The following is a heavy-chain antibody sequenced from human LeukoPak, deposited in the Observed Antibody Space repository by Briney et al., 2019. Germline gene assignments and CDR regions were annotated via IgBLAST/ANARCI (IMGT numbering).Heavy chain of an antibody. J-gene: IGHJ6*02. CDR1: GFTFSSYW. CDR3: ARDILRLGDPLYYYYGMDV. CDR2: IKQDGSEK. D-gene: IGHD2-21*02. Sequence: GGSLRLSCAASGFTFSSYWMSWVRQAPGKGLEWVANIKQDGSEKYYVDSVKGRFTISRDNAKNSLYLQMDSLRAEDTARYYCARDILRLGDPLYYYYGMDVWGQGTTVTVSS. V-gene: IGHV3-7*01.